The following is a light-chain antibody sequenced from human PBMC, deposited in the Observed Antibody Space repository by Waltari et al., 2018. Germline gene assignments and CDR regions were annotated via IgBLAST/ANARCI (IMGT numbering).Light chain of an antibody. J-gene: IGKJ1*01. V-gene: IGKV3D-15*01. Sequence: EIVMTQSPATLSVSPGEGATLSCRASQSVTTKLAWYQLKPGQAPRLLIYDASSRATGIPARFSGSGFGTEFTLTISSLQSEDFAVYYCQQYHNWPPWTFDRGTKVEIK. CDR3: QQYHNWPPWT. CDR2: DAS. CDR1: QSVTTK.